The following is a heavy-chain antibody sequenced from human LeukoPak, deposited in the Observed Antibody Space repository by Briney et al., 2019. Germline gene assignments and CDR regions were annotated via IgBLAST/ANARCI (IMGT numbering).Heavy chain of an antibody. Sequence: PGGSLRLSCAASGFTFSKYGMHWSRQAPGKGLEWVAVIWSNGNNVYYVESVKGRFTISRDNSKNTLYLQMNSLRAEDTAVYYCAKDSYGSGTTADYWGQGTLVTVSS. J-gene: IGHJ4*02. CDR3: AKDSYGSGTTADY. CDR1: GFTFSKYG. V-gene: IGHV3-33*06. CDR2: IWSNGNNV. D-gene: IGHD3-10*01.